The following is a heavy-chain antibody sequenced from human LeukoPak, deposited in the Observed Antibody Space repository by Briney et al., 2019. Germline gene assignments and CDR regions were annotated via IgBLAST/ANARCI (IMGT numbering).Heavy chain of an antibody. J-gene: IGHJ6*02. CDR2: IIPIIDSP. D-gene: IGHD3-22*01. CDR3: ARVSYYDSSGYYAAPSGYYYYGMDV. V-gene: IGHV1-69*04. Sequence: ASVKVSCKASGGTFTTHVISWVRQAPGQGLEWMGRIIPIIDSPKYAQKFQGRVTITADKSTSTAYMELSSLRSEDTAVYYCARVSYYDSSGYYAAPSGYYYYGMDVWGQGTTVTVSS. CDR1: GGTFTTHV.